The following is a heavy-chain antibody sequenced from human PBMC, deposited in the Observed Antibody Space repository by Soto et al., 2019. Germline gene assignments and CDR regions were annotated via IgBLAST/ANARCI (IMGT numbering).Heavy chain of an antibody. Sequence: AGGSLRLSCAASGFTVSSNYMSWVRQAPGKGLEWVSVIYSGGSTYYADSVKGRFTISRDNSKNTLYLQMNSLRAEDTAVYYCASDHEALWFGYYYYGMDVWGQGTTVTVSS. CDR2: IYSGGST. J-gene: IGHJ6*02. D-gene: IGHD3-10*01. CDR3: ASDHEALWFGYYYYGMDV. V-gene: IGHV3-66*01. CDR1: GFTVSSNY.